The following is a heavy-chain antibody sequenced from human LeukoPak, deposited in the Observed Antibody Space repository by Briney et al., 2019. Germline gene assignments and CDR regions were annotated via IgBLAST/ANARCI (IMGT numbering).Heavy chain of an antibody. J-gene: IGHJ4*02. V-gene: IGHV3-23*01. Sequence: GGSLRLSCAASGFTFSSYAMSWVRQAPGKGLEWVSGLSASGGLTYYADSVKGRSTISRDNSKNTLHLQMNSLRDEDTAVYYCAKGGSSWSEFDYWGQGTLVTVSS. CDR3: AKGGSSWSEFDY. D-gene: IGHD6-13*01. CDR2: LSASGGLT. CDR1: GFTFSSYA.